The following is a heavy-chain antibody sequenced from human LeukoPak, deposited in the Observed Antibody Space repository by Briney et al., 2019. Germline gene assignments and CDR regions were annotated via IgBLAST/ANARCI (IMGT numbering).Heavy chain of an antibody. D-gene: IGHD5-18*01. V-gene: IGHV3-30*02. CDR1: GFTFSNFG. CDR2: IQYDGRGT. Sequence: GGSLRLSCAASGFTFSNFGMHWVRQAPGKGLEWVAFIQYDGRGTYYADSVKGRFTISRDNSKNTLYLQMNSLRAEDTAVYYCAKDSQIQLWLFFLDYWGQGTLVTVSS. J-gene: IGHJ4*02. CDR3: AKDSQIQLWLFFLDY.